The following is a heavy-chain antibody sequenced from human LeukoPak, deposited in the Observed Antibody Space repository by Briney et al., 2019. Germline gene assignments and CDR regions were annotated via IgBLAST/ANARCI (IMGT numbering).Heavy chain of an antibody. V-gene: IGHV4-59*01. J-gene: IGHJ3*02. CDR1: GVSITTYH. CDR2: IYYSGSS. D-gene: IGHD6-25*01. CDR3: ARVGGSGAFDI. Sequence: SETLSLTCTVSGVSITTYHWTWIRQPPGKGLEWIGYIYYSGSSNYNPSLKSRVTISMDMSKNQFSLNLSSVTAADTAVYYCARVGGSGAFDIWGQGTMVTVSS.